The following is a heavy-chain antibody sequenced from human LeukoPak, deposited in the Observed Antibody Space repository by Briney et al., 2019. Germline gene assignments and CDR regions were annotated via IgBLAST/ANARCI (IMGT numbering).Heavy chain of an antibody. J-gene: IGHJ6*03. V-gene: IGHV1-18*01. CDR3: AKTTVTSEEYFYYYMDV. CDR2: IITYNGNT. Sequence: ASVKVSCKTSGYTFTSYAISWVRQAPGQGLEWMGWIITYNGNTYYSQKLQGRVTMTTDTFTSTAYMELRSLRSDDTAVYFCAKTTVTSEEYFYYYMDVWGKGTTVTVSS. CDR1: GYTFTSYA. D-gene: IGHD4-17*01.